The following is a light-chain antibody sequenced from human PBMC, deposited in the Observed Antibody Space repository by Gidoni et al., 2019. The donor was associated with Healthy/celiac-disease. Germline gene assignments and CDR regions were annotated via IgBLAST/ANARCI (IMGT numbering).Light chain of an antibody. Sequence: ESVMTQSPLSLPVTPGEPASISCRSSQSLLHSNGYNYLDWYLPKPGQSPQLLIYLGSNRASGVPDRFSGRGSGTDFTLKISRVEAEDVGVYYCMPALQTRYTFGQGTKLEIK. CDR2: LGS. CDR1: QSLLHSNGYNY. V-gene: IGKV2-28*01. J-gene: IGKJ2*01. CDR3: MPALQTRYT.